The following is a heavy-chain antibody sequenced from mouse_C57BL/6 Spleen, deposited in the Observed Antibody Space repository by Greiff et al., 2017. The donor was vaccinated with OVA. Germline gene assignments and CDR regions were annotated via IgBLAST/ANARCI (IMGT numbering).Heavy chain of an antibody. CDR2: IDPSDSYT. Sequence: QVQLQQPGAELVMPGASVKLSCKASGYTFTSYWMHWVKQRPGQGLEWIGEIDPSDSYTNYNQKFKGKSTLTVDKSSSTAYMQLSSLTSEDSAVYYCAGGYGSSYKGYFDYWGQGTTLTVSS. CDR3: AGGYGSSYKGYFDY. V-gene: IGHV1-69*01. D-gene: IGHD1-1*01. CDR1: GYTFTSYW. J-gene: IGHJ2*01.